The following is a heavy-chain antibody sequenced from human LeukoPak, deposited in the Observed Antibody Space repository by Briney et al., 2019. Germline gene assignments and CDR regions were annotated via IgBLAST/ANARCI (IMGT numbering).Heavy chain of an antibody. CDR1: GGSISSHY. Sequence: SETLSLTCTVSGGSISSHYWTWIRQPAGKGLEWIGRIYTTGSTNYNPSLNSRVTMSVDMSKNQFSLKLSSVTAADTAVYYCARLIAVAGKAGFDYWGQGTLVTVSS. J-gene: IGHJ4*02. V-gene: IGHV4-4*07. CDR3: ARLIAVAGKAGFDY. CDR2: IYTTGST. D-gene: IGHD6-19*01.